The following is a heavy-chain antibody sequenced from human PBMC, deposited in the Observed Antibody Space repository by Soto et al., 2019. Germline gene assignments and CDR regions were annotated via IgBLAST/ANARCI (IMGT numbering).Heavy chain of an antibody. Sequence: QLVESGGGLFQAGGSTRLSCLASGFTVSRYDMAWVRQAPGKGLEWASIIQTGGATYYTDSAPGRFTISRDNSRNTVYLQMSSLRVEDTGGYSCVRVLYDSGVVDFWGQGSPITVS. V-gene: IGHV3-53*01. CDR3: VRVLYDSGVVDF. D-gene: IGHD5-12*01. J-gene: IGHJ4*02. CDR2: IQTGGAT. CDR1: GFTVSRYD.